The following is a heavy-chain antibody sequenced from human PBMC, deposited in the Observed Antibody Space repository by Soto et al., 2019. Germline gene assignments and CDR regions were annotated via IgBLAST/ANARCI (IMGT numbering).Heavy chain of an antibody. CDR1: GGSISSGGYY. J-gene: IGHJ4*02. D-gene: IGHD4-17*01. CDR3: ARSPEATVTAFDN. V-gene: IGHV4-31*03. CDR2: IYYSGST. Sequence: QVQLQESGPGLVKPSQTLSLTCTVSGGSISSGGYYWSWIRQHPGKGLEWIGYIYYSGSTYYNPALKIGVTISVDTSKNQFSLKLSSVAAADRAGYYCARSPEATVTAFDNWGQGNPVTVSS.